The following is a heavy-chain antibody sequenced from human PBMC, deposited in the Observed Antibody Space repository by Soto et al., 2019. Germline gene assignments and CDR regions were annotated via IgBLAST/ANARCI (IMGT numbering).Heavy chain of an antibody. CDR3: ARMGNYDILTGPPHHFDY. Sequence: QVQLQESGPGLVKPSETLSLTCTVSGGSISSYYWSWIRQPPGKGLEWIGYIYYSGSTNYNPSLKSRVTISVDTSKNQSSLKLSSVTAADTAVYYCARMGNYDILTGPPHHFDYWGQGTLVTVSS. CDR2: IYYSGST. V-gene: IGHV4-59*01. D-gene: IGHD3-9*01. J-gene: IGHJ4*02. CDR1: GGSISSYY.